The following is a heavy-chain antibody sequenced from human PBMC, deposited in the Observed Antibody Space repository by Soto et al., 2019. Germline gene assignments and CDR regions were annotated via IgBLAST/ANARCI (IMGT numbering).Heavy chain of an antibody. CDR3: AKDSVGCISTSCYVNGMDV. J-gene: IGHJ6*02. D-gene: IGHD2-2*01. CDR2: ISWNSGSI. CDR1: GFTFDDYA. V-gene: IGHV3-9*01. Sequence: DVQLVESGGGLVQPGRSLRLSCAASGFTFDDYAMHWVRQAPGKGLEWVSGISWNSGSIGYADSVKGRFTISRDNAKNSLYLQMNSLRAEDTALYYCAKDSVGCISTSCYVNGMDVWGQGTTVTVSS.